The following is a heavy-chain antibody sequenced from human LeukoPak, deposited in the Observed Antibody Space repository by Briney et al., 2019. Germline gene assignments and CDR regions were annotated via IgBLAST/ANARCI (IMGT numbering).Heavy chain of an antibody. CDR1: GFTFSSYS. J-gene: IGHJ4*02. CDR3: AREPSSGWFDY. Sequence: GGSLRLSCAASGFTFSSYSMNWVRQAPGKGLEWVSSISSSSSYIYYADSVKGRFTISRGNAKNSLYLQMNSLRAEDTAVYYCAREPSSGWFDYWGQGTLVTVSS. V-gene: IGHV3-21*01. D-gene: IGHD6-19*01. CDR2: ISSSSSYI.